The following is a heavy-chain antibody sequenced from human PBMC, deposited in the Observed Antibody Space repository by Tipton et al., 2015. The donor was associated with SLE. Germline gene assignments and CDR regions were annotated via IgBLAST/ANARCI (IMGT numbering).Heavy chain of an antibody. CDR1: GVSINNGYYY. CDR3: ARGSLVLPTVAGDVVAFDI. CDR2: IFYGGIT. Sequence: TLSLTCSVSGVSINNGYYYWSWIRQHPGRGLEWIGSIFYGGITYYNPSLKSRVVISVDTSENEVSLKLTSVTGADTALYYCARGSLVLPTVAGDVVAFDIWGQGTAVIVSS. D-gene: IGHD4-23*01. V-gene: IGHV4-31*03. J-gene: IGHJ3*02.